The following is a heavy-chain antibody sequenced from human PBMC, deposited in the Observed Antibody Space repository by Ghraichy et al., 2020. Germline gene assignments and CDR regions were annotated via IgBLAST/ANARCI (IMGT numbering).Heavy chain of an antibody. V-gene: IGHV3-21*01. CDR2: ISSSSSYI. CDR3: ARVMSGRGVTPYYYYMDV. CDR1: GFTFSSYS. D-gene: IGHD3-10*01. Sequence: GESLNISCAASGFTFSSYSMNWVRQAPGKGLEWVSSISSSSSYIYYADSVKGRFTISRDNAKNSLYLQMNSLRAEDTAVYYCARVMSGRGVTPYYYYMDVWGKGTTVTVSS. J-gene: IGHJ6*03.